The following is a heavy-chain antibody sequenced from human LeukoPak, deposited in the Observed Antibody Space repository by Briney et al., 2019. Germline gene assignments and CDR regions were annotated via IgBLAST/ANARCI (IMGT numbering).Heavy chain of an antibody. CDR3: AKDRKQLAAADYFDY. Sequence: PGGSLRLSCAASGFTFSSYWMSWVRQAPGKGLEWVANIRQDGSDKYYADSVKGRFTISRDNSKNTLYLQMNSLRAEDTAVYYCAKDRKQLAAADYFDYWGQGTLVTVSS. J-gene: IGHJ4*02. D-gene: IGHD6-13*01. CDR1: GFTFSSYW. V-gene: IGHV3-7*01. CDR2: IRQDGSDK.